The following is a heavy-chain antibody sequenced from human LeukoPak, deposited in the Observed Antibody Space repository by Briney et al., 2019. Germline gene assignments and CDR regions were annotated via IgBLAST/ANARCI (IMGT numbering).Heavy chain of an antibody. V-gene: IGHV1-2*02. J-gene: IGHJ2*01. CDR2: INPNSGGT. CDR3: ARDLYPMVRGVIWFFDL. D-gene: IGHD3-10*01. Sequence: ASVKVSCKASGYTSTGYYTHWVRQAPGQGLEWMGWINPNSGGTNYAQKFQGRVTMTRDTSISTAYMELSRLRSDDTAVYYCARDLYPMVRGVIWFFDLWGRGTLVTVSS. CDR1: GYTSTGYY.